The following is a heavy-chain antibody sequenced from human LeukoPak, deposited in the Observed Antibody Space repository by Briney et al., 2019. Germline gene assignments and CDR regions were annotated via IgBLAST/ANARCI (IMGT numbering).Heavy chain of an antibody. D-gene: IGHD3-22*01. CDR2: IYWNDGK. J-gene: IGHJ4*02. Sequence: SGPTLVKPTQTLTLTCTFSGFSLSTSGVGVGWIRQPPGKALEWLALIYWNDGKRYSPSLKSRLTITKDTSKNQVVLTMTNMDPVDTATYYCAHSYYYDSSGYYIPYYFDYWGQGTLVTVSS. CDR1: GFSLSTSGVG. CDR3: AHSYYYDSSGYYIPYYFDY. V-gene: IGHV2-5*01.